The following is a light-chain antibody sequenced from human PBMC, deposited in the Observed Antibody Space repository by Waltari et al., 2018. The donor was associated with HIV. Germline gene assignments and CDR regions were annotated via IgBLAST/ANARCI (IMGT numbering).Light chain of an antibody. Sequence: QSALTQPASVSGSPGQSITISCTGTSSDVGGYNYVSWYQQHPGKAPKLMIYEVSNRHAGVSGRFSGSKSGNTASLTISGLQAEDEADYYCSSYTSSSTRLFGGGTKLTVL. V-gene: IGLV2-14*01. CDR3: SSYTSSSTRL. J-gene: IGLJ2*01. CDR1: SSDVGGYNY. CDR2: EVS.